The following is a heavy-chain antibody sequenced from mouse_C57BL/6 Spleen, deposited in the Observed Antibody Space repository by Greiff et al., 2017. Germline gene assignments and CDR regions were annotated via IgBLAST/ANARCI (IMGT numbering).Heavy chain of an antibody. J-gene: IGHJ2*01. Sequence: QVQLQQPGAELVKPGASVKMSCKASGYTFTSYWITWVKQRPGQGLAWIGDIYPGSGSTNYNEKFKSKATLTVDTSSSTAYMQLSSLTSEDSAVYYCARRYYGSSYFDYWGQGTTLTVSS. D-gene: IGHD1-1*01. CDR3: ARRYYGSSYFDY. CDR1: GYTFTSYW. CDR2: IYPGSGST. V-gene: IGHV1-55*01.